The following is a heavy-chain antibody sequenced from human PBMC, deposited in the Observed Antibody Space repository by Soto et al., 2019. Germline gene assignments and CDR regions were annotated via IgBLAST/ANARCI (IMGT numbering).Heavy chain of an antibody. D-gene: IGHD2-8*01. J-gene: IGHJ4*02. Sequence: LSCAASGFTFNNYGMHWVRQAPGKGLEWVVVISFDGNNKYFGDSVKGRFTISRDNSKNTLYLQMNSLRAEDTAVYYCAKDSTVYAYYFDYWGQGTLVTVSS. CDR2: ISFDGNNK. V-gene: IGHV3-30*18. CDR1: GFTFNNYG. CDR3: AKDSTVYAYYFDY.